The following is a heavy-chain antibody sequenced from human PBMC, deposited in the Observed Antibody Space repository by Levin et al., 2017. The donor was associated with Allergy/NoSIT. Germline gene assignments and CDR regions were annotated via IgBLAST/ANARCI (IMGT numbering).Heavy chain of an antibody. CDR1: GGSISSSGYY. Sequence: SETLSLTCTVSGGSISSSGYYWGWIRQPPGTGLEWIGSIYYSGNTYYNPSLKSRVTISVDTSKNQFSLKLSSVTAADTAVYYCARSHILNTPMGAHFDYWGQGTLVTVSS. J-gene: IGHJ4*02. CDR2: IYYSGNT. D-gene: IGHD5-18*01. V-gene: IGHV4-39*07. CDR3: ARSHILNTPMGAHFDY.